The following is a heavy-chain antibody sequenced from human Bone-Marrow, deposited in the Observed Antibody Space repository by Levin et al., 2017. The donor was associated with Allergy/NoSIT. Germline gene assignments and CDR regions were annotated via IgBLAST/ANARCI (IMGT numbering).Heavy chain of an antibody. D-gene: IGHD3-9*01. CDR2: VWFDGSRK. J-gene: IGHJ6*04. CDR1: GFIFSSYG. Sequence: SCVPSGFIFSSYGMHWVRQAPGKGLEWVAVVWFDGSRKYYVDSVKGRFTISRDNSNNMLYLQMNSLTAEDTAVYYCARSPAFNLTAWDYYYGMDVWGRGTTVTVSS. CDR3: ARSPAFNLTAWDYYYGMDV. V-gene: IGHV3-33*01.